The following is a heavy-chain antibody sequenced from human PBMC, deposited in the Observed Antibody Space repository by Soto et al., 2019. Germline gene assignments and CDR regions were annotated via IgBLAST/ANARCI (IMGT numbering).Heavy chain of an antibody. J-gene: IGHJ4*02. D-gene: IGHD6-13*01. CDR2: INHSGST. V-gene: IGHV4-34*01. Sequence: QVQLQQWGAGLLKPSETLSLTCAVYGGSFSGYYWSWIRQPPGKGLEWIGEINHSGSTNYNPSLKSRVTISVDTSKNQFSLKLSSVTAADTAEYYCARGKTGYSSSWYRPWGQGTLVTVSS. CDR3: ARGKTGYSSSWYRP. CDR1: GGSFSGYY.